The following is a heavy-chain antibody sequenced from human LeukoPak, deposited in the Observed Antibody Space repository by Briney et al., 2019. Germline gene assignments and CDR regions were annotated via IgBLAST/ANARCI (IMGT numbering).Heavy chain of an antibody. J-gene: IGHJ5*02. V-gene: IGHV4-38-2*01. D-gene: IGHD6-19*01. CDR3: ARTSIIAVAGTHEWFDP. CDR1: GYSISSGYY. CDR2: IYDSGST. Sequence: SETLSLTCAVSGYSISSGYYWGWIRQPPGKGGEWIGSIYDSGSTYYNPSLKSRVTISVDTSKTQFSLKLSSVTAADTAVYYCARTSIIAVAGTHEWFDPWGQGTLVTVSS.